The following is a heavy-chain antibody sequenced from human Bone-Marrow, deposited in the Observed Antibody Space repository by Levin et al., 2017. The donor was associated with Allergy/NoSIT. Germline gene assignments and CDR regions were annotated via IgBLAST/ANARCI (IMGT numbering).Heavy chain of an antibody. V-gene: IGHV4-34*01. D-gene: IGHD2-2*01. Sequence: SQTLSLTCAVYGGSFSGYYWSWIRQPPGKGLEWIGEINHSGSTNYNPSLKSRVTISVDTSKNQFSLKLSSVTAADTAVYYCARGRYCSSTSCLKPDLDFDYWGQGTLVTVSS. CDR1: GGSFSGYY. CDR2: INHSGST. CDR3: ARGRYCSSTSCLKPDLDFDY. J-gene: IGHJ4*02.